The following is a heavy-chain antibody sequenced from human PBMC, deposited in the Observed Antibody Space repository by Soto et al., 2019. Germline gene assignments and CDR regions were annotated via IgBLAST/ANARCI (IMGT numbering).Heavy chain of an antibody. D-gene: IGHD7-27*01. V-gene: IGHV4-31*03. CDR2: IYYSGTT. J-gene: IGHJ2*01. Sequence: QVQLQESGPGLVKPSQTLSLTCTVSGGSITSNGDYWSWLRQHPAQGLEWIGYIYYSGTTNYNPSLKSRLTISIDTSKNQFSLRLSSVAAAYTAVYYCARATWGSAWFFNLWGRGTLVTVSS. CDR3: ARATWGSAWFFNL. CDR1: GGSITSNGDY.